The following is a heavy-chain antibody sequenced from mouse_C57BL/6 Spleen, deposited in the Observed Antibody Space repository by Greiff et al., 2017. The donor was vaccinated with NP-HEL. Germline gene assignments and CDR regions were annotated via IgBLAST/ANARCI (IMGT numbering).Heavy chain of an antibody. D-gene: IGHD2-14*01. CDR1: GYTFTSYW. J-gene: IGHJ3*01. CDR3: AMSTRGSFAY. CDR2: IDPSDSYT. V-gene: IGHV1-69*01. Sequence: QVQLQQPGAELVMPGASVKLSCKASGYTFTSYWMHWVKQRPGQGLEWIGEIDPSDSYTNYNQKFKGKSTLTVDKSSSTAYMQLSSLTSEDSAVYYCAMSTRGSFAYWGQGTLVTVSA.